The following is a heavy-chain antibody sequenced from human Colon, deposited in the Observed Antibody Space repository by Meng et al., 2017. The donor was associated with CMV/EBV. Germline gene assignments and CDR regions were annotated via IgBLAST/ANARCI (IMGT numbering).Heavy chain of an antibody. V-gene: IGHV1-2*02. CDR3: ARADSDSSGYYGPDF. J-gene: IGHJ3*01. D-gene: IGHD3-22*01. CDR1: GYTFTDHY. CDR2: INPNSGGT. Sequence: ASVTVSCKASGYTFTDHYIQWVRQAPGQGLEWMGWINPNSGGTTYEPNFHGRVTLTRDTSISTVYMEVTRLTSDDPAMYYCARADSDSSGYYGPDFWGQGTMVTVSS.